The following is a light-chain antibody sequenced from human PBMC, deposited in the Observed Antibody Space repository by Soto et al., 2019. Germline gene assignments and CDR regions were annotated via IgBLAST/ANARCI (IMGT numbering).Light chain of an antibody. V-gene: IGKV1-39*01. CDR3: QQSYSTPYGIT. CDR1: QSISSY. J-gene: IGKJ5*01. CDR2: AAS. Sequence: DIQMTQSPSSLSASVGDRVTITCRASQSISSYLNWYQQKPGKAPKLLIYAASSLQSGVPSRFSGSGSGTDFTLTISSLQPEDFATYYCQQSYSTPYGITFGQGTRLEIK.